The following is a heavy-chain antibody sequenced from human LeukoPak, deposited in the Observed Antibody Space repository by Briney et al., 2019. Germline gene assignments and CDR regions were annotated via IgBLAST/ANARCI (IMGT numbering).Heavy chain of an antibody. CDR3: AKNRGASTGYDY. CDR2: MNDNGAYI. CDR1: GFTFTSNA. J-gene: IGHJ4*02. Sequence: GGSLRLSCAASGFTFTSNAMTWVRQAPGKGLEWVSAMNDNGAYIYYADSVKGRFTISRDNSKNTLYLQMHSLRAEDTAIYYCAKNRGASTGYDYWGQGTLVTVSS. V-gene: IGHV3-23*01. D-gene: IGHD6-25*01.